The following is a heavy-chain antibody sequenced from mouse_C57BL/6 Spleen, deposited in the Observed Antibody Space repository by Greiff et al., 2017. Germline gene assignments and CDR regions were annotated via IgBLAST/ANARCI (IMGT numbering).Heavy chain of an antibody. CDR1: GFTFSDYY. J-gene: IGHJ4*01. Sequence: EVQVVESEGGLVQPGSSMKLSCTASGFTFSDYYMAWVRQVPEKGLEWVANINYDGSSTYYLDSLKSRFIISRDNAKNILYLQMSSLKSEDTATYYCARGDGAMDYWGHGASVTVSS. CDR2: INYDGSST. V-gene: IGHV5-16*01. CDR3: ARGDGAMDY.